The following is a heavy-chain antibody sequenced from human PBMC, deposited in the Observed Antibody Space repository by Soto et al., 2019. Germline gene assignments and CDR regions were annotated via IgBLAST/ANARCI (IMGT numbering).Heavy chain of an antibody. CDR2: IWYDGSNK. Sequence: QVQLVESGGGVVQPGRSLRLSCAASGFTFSSYGMHWVRQAPGKGLEWVAVIWYDGSNKYYADSVKGRFTISRDNSKNTLYLQLNSLRAEDTAVYYCASAPPTAAAGTYSYYGMDVWGQGTTVTVSS. CDR1: GFTFSSYG. CDR3: ASAPPTAAAGTYSYYGMDV. D-gene: IGHD6-13*01. J-gene: IGHJ6*02. V-gene: IGHV3-33*01.